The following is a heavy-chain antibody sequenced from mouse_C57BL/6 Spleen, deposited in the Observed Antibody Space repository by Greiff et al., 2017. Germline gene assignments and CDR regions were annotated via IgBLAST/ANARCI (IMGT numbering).Heavy chain of an antibody. Sequence: QFQLQQPGPELVKPGASVKISCKASGYAFSSSWLNWVKQRPGKGLEWIGRIYPGDGDPPYNGKFKGKATLTADKSSPTAYMQLINLTSQNSAVYFCAKPYCYGSSPGYFDVWGTGTTVTVSS. J-gene: IGHJ1*03. V-gene: IGHV1-82*01. CDR3: AKPYCYGSSPGYFDV. CDR2: IYPGDGDP. CDR1: GYAFSSSW. D-gene: IGHD1-1*01.